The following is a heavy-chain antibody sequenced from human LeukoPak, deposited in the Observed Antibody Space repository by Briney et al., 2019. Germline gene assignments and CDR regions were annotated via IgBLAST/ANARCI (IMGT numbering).Heavy chain of an antibody. CDR3: ARGSTVFGVVIISISPFDY. Sequence: ASVKVSCKASGYTFTSNDINWVRQATGPGLEWMGWMNPNSGNTDYAQKFQGRVTITRNTSISTAYMELSSLRSEDTAVYYCARGSTVFGVVIISISPFDYWGQGTLVTVSS. V-gene: IGHV1-8*03. CDR2: MNPNSGNT. J-gene: IGHJ4*02. CDR1: GYTFTSND. D-gene: IGHD3-3*01.